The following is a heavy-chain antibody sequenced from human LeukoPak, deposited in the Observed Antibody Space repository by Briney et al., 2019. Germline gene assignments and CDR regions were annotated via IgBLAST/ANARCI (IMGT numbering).Heavy chain of an antibody. D-gene: IGHD3-3*01. CDR2: IRSKVNNYAT. CDR3: ARDLERLSYVDY. Sequence: PGWSLRLSCAASGFTFSGSAMHWVGQASGKGLEWVGRIRSKVNNYATAYAASVKGRFTISRDESKNTAYLQMNSLRAEDTAVYYCARDLERLSYVDYWGQGILVTVSS. V-gene: IGHV3-73*01. CDR1: GFTFSGSA. J-gene: IGHJ4*02.